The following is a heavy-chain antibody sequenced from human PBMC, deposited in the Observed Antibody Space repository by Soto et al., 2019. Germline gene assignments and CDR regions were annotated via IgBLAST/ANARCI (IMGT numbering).Heavy chain of an antibody. V-gene: IGHV3-23*01. CDR3: AKEKCIAMAYFDY. Sequence: PGGSLRLSCAASGFTFGSYAMSWVRQAPGKGLEWVSTISGSGGGTYYADSVKGRFTISRDNSNNTLYLQMNSLRAEDTAVYYCAKEKCIAMAYFDYWGHGTLVTVSS. CDR1: GFTFGSYA. D-gene: IGHD6-19*01. J-gene: IGHJ4*01. CDR2: ISGSGGGT.